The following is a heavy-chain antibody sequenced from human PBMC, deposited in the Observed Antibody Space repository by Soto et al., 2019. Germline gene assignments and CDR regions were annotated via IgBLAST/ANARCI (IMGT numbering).Heavy chain of an antibody. CDR3: ARNMRSYRSCFDY. Sequence: KTSETLSLTCTVSGGSISSSSYYWGWIRQPPWKGLEWIGTIYYSGTTYYNPSLKSRVTISEDTSKNQFSLKLSSVTAADTAVYYCARNMRSYRSCFDYWGQGTLVTVSS. V-gene: IGHV4-39*01. CDR2: IYYSGTT. CDR1: GGSISSSSYY. D-gene: IGHD3-10*01. J-gene: IGHJ4*02.